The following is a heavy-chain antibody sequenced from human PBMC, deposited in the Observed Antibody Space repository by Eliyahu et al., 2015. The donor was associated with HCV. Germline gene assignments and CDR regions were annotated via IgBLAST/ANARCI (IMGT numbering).Heavy chain of an antibody. D-gene: IGHD2-2*01. CDR3: AKDWSGSLRYCSSTSCSWAAFDI. CDR2: ISGXGGST. V-gene: IGHV3-23*04. Sequence: EVQLVESGGGLVQPGGSLRLSCAASGFXFSXYAXXGVRQAPGXGLGWVSAISGXGGSTYYADSVKGRFTISRDNSKNTLYLQMNSLRAEDTAVYYCAKDWSGSLRYCSSTSCSWAAFDIWGQGTMVTVSS. J-gene: IGHJ3*02. CDR1: GFXFSXYA.